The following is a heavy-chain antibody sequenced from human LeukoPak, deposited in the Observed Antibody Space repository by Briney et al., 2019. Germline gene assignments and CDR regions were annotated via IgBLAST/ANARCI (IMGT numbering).Heavy chain of an antibody. J-gene: IGHJ3*02. D-gene: IGHD4-23*01. CDR1: GGSITSSSYY. Sequence: SETLSLTCTVSGGSITSSSYYWGWIRQPPGKGLEWIGSVRYSGTTYYNPSLKSRVTISVDTSKNQFSLKLSSVTAADTAVYYCARGATVDDAFDIWGQGTMVTVSS. CDR2: VRYSGTT. V-gene: IGHV4-39*07. CDR3: ARGATVDDAFDI.